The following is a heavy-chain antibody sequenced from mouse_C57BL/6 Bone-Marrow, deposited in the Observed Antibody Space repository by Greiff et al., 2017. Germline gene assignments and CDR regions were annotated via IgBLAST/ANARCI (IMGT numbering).Heavy chain of an antibody. CDR2: ISSAGSYT. J-gene: IGHJ1*03. CDR1: GFTFSSYG. Sequence: EVMLVESGGDLVKPGGSLKLSCAASGFTFSSYGMSWVRPTPDKRLEWVATISSAGSYTYYPDSVKGRFTISRDNAKNTLYLQMSSLTSEDRAMYYCARPYYYGGGRDFDVWGTGTTVTVSS. CDR3: ARPYYYGGGRDFDV. D-gene: IGHD1-1*01. V-gene: IGHV5-6*01.